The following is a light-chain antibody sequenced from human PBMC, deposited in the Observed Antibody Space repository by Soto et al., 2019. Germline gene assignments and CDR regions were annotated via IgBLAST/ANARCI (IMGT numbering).Light chain of an antibody. Sequence: PGERATLSCRAGQGVTTNFAWYQQKSGQSPRLLIYDVSIRATGVPARFGGSGSGTDFTLTISSLEPEDFAVYYCQQRSNWPPITFGQGTRLEIK. V-gene: IGKV3-11*01. CDR1: QGVTTN. CDR3: QQRSNWPPIT. J-gene: IGKJ5*01. CDR2: DVS.